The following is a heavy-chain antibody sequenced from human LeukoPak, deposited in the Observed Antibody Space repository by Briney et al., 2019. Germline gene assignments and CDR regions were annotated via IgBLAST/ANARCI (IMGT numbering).Heavy chain of an antibody. J-gene: IGHJ4*02. CDR3: ARGSFDSTENDY. CDR1: GGSISSGGYY. CDR2: IYYSGST. V-gene: IGHV4-31*03. Sequence: KSSETLSLTCTVSGGSISSGGYYWSWIRQHPGNGLEWIGYIYYSGSTYYNPSLKSRVTISVDTSKNQFSLKLSSVTAADTAVYYCARGSFDSTENDYWGQGTLVTVSS. D-gene: IGHD2-15*01.